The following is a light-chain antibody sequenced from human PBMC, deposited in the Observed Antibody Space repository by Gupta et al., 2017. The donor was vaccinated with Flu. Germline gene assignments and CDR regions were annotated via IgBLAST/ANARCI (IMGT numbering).Light chain of an antibody. J-gene: IGLJ2*01. Sequence: NFMLTQPHSVSESPGKTVTISCTRSSGSISTNYVQWYQQRPSSSPTTVIYEDNQRPSGVPDRFSGSIDSSSNSASLTISGLKTEDEADYFCQSYDSFNRYVVFGGGTKLTVL. V-gene: IGLV6-57*01. CDR3: QSYDSFNRYVV. CDR2: EDN. CDR1: SGSISTNY.